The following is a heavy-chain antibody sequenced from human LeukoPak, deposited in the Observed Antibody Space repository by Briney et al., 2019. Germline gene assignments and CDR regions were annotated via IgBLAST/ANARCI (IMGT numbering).Heavy chain of an antibody. CDR1: GFTFSSYG. Sequence: GGSLRLSCAASGFTFSSYGMHWVRQAPGKGLEWVAFIRYDGSNKYYADSVKGRFTISRDNSKNTLYLQMNSLRAEDTAVYYCAKDEDGYSYGGYYYYYYMDVWGKGTTVTISS. D-gene: IGHD5-18*01. J-gene: IGHJ6*03. CDR3: AKDEDGYSYGGYYYYYYMDV. CDR2: IRYDGSNK. V-gene: IGHV3-30*02.